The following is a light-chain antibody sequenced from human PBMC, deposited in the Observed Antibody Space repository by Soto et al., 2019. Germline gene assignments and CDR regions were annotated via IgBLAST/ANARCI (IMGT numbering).Light chain of an antibody. J-gene: IGKJ2*01. CDR3: KQTSRFPFT. Sequence: DIQMTQSPSSVSASVGDRVTITCRASQDITTWLAWYQQKPGVAPRLLMSGASNLQSEVPSRFSGSGSGTHFTLDISSLQPEDFATYYCKQTSRFPFTFGQGTRLEIK. CDR2: GAS. V-gene: IGKV1-12*01. CDR1: QDITTW.